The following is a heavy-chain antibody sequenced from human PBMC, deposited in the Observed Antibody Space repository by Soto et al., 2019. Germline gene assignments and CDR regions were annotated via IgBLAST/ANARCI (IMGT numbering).Heavy chain of an antibody. Sequence: SETLSLTCTVSGGSISSYYWSWIRQPPGKGLEWIGYIYYSGSTNYNPSLKSRVTISVDTSKNQFSLKLSSVTAADTAVYYCARFRTQGYEWLREGYYFDYWGQGTLVTVSS. CDR2: IYYSGST. CDR1: GGSISSYY. CDR3: ARFRTQGYEWLREGYYFDY. V-gene: IGHV4-59*01. D-gene: IGHD5-12*01. J-gene: IGHJ4*02.